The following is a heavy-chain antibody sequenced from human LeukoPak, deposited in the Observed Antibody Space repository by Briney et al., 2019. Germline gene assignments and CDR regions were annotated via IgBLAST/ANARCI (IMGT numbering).Heavy chain of an antibody. D-gene: IGHD6-13*01. V-gene: IGHV3-23*01. Sequence: SGGCLRLSCAASGFTFSSYAMSWVRQAPGKGLEWVSAISGSGGSTYYADSVKGRFTISRDNSKNTLYLQMNSLRAEDTAVYYCAKPMAAAGSLDDYWGQGTLVTVSS. CDR1: GFTFSSYA. J-gene: IGHJ4*02. CDR2: ISGSGGST. CDR3: AKPMAAAGSLDDY.